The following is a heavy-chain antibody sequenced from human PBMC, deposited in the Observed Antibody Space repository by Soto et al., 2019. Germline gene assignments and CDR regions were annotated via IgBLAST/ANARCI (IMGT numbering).Heavy chain of an antibody. CDR1: GGSISSGGYS. Sequence: PSETLSLTCAVSGGSISSGGYSWSWIRQPPGKGLEWIGYIYHSGSTYYNPSLKSRVTISVDRSKNQFSLKLSSVSAADTAVYYCASAPPSRSFYAYWGQGTLVTVSS. V-gene: IGHV4-30-2*01. CDR2: IYHSGST. CDR3: ASAPPSRSFYAY. J-gene: IGHJ4*01. D-gene: IGHD1-26*01.